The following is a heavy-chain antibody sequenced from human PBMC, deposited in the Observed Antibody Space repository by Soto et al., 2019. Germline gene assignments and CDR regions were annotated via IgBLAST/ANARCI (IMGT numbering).Heavy chain of an antibody. Sequence: QVQLVESGGGVVQPGRSLRLSCAASGFTFSSYGMHWVRQAPGKGLEWVAVISYDGSNKYYADSVKGRFTISRDNSKNTLYLQMNSLRAEDTAGYYCAKDSGIAVAGNFDYWGQGTLVTVSS. V-gene: IGHV3-30*18. CDR2: ISYDGSNK. CDR3: AKDSGIAVAGNFDY. D-gene: IGHD6-19*01. CDR1: GFTFSSYG. J-gene: IGHJ4*02.